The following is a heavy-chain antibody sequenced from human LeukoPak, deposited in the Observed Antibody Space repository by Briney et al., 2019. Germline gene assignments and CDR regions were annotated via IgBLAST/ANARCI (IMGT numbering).Heavy chain of an antibody. CDR3: ATQGVLDAFDI. CDR1: GFTLRDAC. D-gene: IGHD3-10*01. Sequence: GGSLRLSCAASGFTLRDACMIWVRQAPGKGLEWVGRIKSRADGGTPDYAAPVTGRFTISRDDSNGTLFLQMNSLTTEDTAVYYCATQGVLDAFDIWGQGTMVIVSS. J-gene: IGHJ3*02. V-gene: IGHV3-15*01. CDR2: IKSRADGGTP.